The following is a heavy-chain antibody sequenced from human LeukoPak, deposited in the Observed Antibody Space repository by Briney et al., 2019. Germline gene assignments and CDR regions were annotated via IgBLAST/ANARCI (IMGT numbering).Heavy chain of an antibody. J-gene: IGHJ4*02. V-gene: IGHV4-59*08. CDR3: ARLGPAAGTSFDY. CDR2: ISYSGST. D-gene: IGHD6-13*01. CDR1: AGSISNYY. Sequence: SETLSLTCTVTAGSISNYYWSWIRQPPGKGLEWIGYISYSGSTNYNPSLKSRVTISVDTSKNQFSLKLSSVTAADTAVYYCARLGPAAGTSFDYWGQGTLVTVSS.